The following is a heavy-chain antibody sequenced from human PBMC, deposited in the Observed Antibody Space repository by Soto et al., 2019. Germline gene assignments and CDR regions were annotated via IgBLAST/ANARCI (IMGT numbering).Heavy chain of an antibody. J-gene: IGHJ6*03. D-gene: IGHD3-3*01. CDR3: GKGGNPGGALTFFGVFIPPRAPGYYYMEV. Sequence: GGSLRLSCAASGFTFSSYGMHWVRQAPGKGLEWVAVISYDGSNKYYADSVKGRFTISRDNSKNTLYLQMNSLRAEDTAVYYWGKGGNPGGALTFFGVFIPPRAPGYYYMEVGGKGTAVTVPS. CDR1: GFTFSSYG. V-gene: IGHV3-30*18. CDR2: ISYDGSNK.